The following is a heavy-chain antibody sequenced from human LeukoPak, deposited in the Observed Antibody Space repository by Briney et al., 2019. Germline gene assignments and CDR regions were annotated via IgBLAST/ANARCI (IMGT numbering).Heavy chain of an antibody. Sequence: PGGSLRLSCAASGFTFSSYSMNWVRQAPGKGLEWVSSISSSSSYIYYADSVKGRFPISRDNAKNSLYLQMNSLRAEDTAVYYCARGCSGGSCYSGVDYWGQGTLVTVSS. V-gene: IGHV3-21*01. J-gene: IGHJ4*02. D-gene: IGHD2-15*01. CDR3: ARGCSGGSCYSGVDY. CDR2: ISSSSSYI. CDR1: GFTFSSYS.